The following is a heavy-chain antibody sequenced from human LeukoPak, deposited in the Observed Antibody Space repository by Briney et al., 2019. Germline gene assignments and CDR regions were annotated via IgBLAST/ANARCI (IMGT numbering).Heavy chain of an antibody. Sequence: ASVKVSCKASGHTFTSYDINWVRQATGQGLEWMGWMNPNSGNTGYAQKFQGRVTITRNTSISTAYMELSSLRSEDTAVYYCARGLSSGWYRGPYYFDYWGQGTLVTVSS. D-gene: IGHD6-19*01. J-gene: IGHJ4*02. V-gene: IGHV1-8*01. CDR3: ARGLSSGWYRGPYYFDY. CDR1: GHTFTSYD. CDR2: MNPNSGNT.